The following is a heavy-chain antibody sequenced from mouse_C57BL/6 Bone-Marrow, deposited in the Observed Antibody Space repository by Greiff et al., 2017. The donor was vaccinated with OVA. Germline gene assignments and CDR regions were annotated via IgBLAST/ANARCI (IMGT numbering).Heavy chain of an antibody. J-gene: IGHJ3*01. D-gene: IGHD2-10*02. CDR1: GFNIKDDY. CDR2: IDPENGDT. V-gene: IGHV14-4*01. CDR3: TPLGGFAY. Sequence: VQLKESGAELVRPGASVKLSCTASGFNIKDDYMHWVKQRPEQGLEWIGWIDPENGDTEYASKFQGKATITADTSSNTAYLQLSSLTSEDTAVYYCTPLGGFAYWGQGTLVTVSA.